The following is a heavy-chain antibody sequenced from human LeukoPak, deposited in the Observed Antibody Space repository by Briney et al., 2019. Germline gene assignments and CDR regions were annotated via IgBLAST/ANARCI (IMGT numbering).Heavy chain of an antibody. CDR3: ARDHRRGSTGYDMPAD. V-gene: IGHV1-2*02. CDR1: GYTFVDYY. CDR2: LNPRSGDT. Sequence: GASVKVSCKASGYTFVDYYLYWVRQAPGQGLEWMGWLNPRSGDTNYAQKFQARFTMTRDTSINTAYMELSRLRSDDTAVYYCARDHRRGSTGYDMPADWGQGTLVTVSS. J-gene: IGHJ4*02. D-gene: IGHD5-12*01.